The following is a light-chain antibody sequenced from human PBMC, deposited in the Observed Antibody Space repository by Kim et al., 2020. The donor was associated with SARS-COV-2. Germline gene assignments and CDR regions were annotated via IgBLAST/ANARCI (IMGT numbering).Light chain of an antibody. J-gene: IGLJ2*01. V-gene: IGLV3-1*01. CDR1: KLGDKY. CDR3: QAWDSSTAEV. Sequence: VPPCQTASITCSGDKLGDKYACWYQQKPGHSPVLVIYQDSKRPSGIPERFSGSNSGNTATLTISGTQAMDEADYYCQAWDSSTAEVFGGGTQLTVL. CDR2: QDS.